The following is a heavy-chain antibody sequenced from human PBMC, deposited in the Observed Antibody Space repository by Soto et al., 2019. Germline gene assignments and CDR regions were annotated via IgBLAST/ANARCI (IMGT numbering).Heavy chain of an antibody. Sequence: PSETLSLTCTVSGASIRSTDYYWSWIRQAPGKGLEWIGYVYYTGSTYYNPSLMSRLTISVDTSKNQFSLKLTSVTAAETAVYYCVRTAREGAVAPHSFHRWGQGTQVTVS. J-gene: IGHJ5*02. CDR1: GASIRSTDYY. CDR2: VYYTGST. D-gene: IGHD2-21*02. CDR3: VRTAREGAVAPHSFHR. V-gene: IGHV4-30-4*01.